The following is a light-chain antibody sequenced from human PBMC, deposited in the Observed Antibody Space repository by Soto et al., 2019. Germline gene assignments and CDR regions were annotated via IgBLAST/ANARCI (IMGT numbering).Light chain of an antibody. CDR3: QQRSNWPRT. V-gene: IGKV3-11*01. CDR2: DAS. Sequence: EDVLTQSPGTLSLSPGERATSACRASQSVSSYLAWYQQKPGQAPRLLIYDASNRATGIPARFSGSGSGTDFTLTISSLEPEDFAVYYCQQRSNWPRTFGQGTKVDIK. J-gene: IGKJ1*01. CDR1: QSVSSY.